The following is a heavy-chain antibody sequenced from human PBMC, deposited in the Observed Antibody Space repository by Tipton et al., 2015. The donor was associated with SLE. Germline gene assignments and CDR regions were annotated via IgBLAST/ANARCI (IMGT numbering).Heavy chain of an antibody. Sequence: TLSLTCTVSGGSISSHYWSWIRQPPGKGLEWIGYIYTSGSTNYNPSLKSRVTISVDTSKNQFSLKLSSVTAADTAVYYCARAIAAAGDDFDYWGQGTLVTVSS. CDR1: GGSISSHY. J-gene: IGHJ4*02. CDR2: IYTSGST. V-gene: IGHV4-4*09. D-gene: IGHD6-13*01. CDR3: ARAIAAAGDDFDY.